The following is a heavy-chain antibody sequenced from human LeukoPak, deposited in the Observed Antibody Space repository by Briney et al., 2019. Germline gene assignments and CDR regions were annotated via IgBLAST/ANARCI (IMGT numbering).Heavy chain of an antibody. V-gene: IGHV7-4-1*02. Sequence: ASVKVSCKASGYTLTSYAMNWVRQAPGQGLEWKGWINTNTGNPTYAQGFTGRFVFSLDTTVSTAYLQISSLKAEDTAVYYCARDDAYYYDSSGYPTVDYWGQGTLVTVSS. D-gene: IGHD3-22*01. CDR1: GYTLTSYA. CDR3: ARDDAYYYDSSGYPTVDY. CDR2: INTNTGNP. J-gene: IGHJ4*02.